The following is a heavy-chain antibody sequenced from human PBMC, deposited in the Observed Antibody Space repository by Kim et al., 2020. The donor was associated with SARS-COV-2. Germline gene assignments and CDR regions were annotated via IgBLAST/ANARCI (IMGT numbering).Heavy chain of an antibody. CDR1: GFTFSTYW. CDR3: ARGGRSGYSDYG. J-gene: IGHJ6*01. CDR2: VDTDGSTT. Sequence: GGSLRLSCAASGFTFSTYWMHWVRQAPGKGLVWVSHVDTDGSTTAYADSVKGRFTISRDNARNTLYLQMNSLRGEDTAVYYCARGGRSGYSDYG. V-gene: IGHV3-74*01. D-gene: IGHD5-12*01.